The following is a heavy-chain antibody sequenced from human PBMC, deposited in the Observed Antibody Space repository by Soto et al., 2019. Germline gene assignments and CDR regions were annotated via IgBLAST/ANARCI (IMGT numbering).Heavy chain of an antibody. Sequence: QVQLQESGPGLVKPSETLSLTCTVSGGSISGYYWSWIRQPPGKGLEWIGYVYYSGSTNYNPSLKSRVTISVDTSKDLCALELNSVTAEDTAVYYCARGRQWLDDWGQGTLVTVSS. V-gene: IGHV4-59*01. CDR2: VYYSGST. D-gene: IGHD6-19*01. J-gene: IGHJ4*02. CDR3: ARGRQWLDD. CDR1: GGSISGYY.